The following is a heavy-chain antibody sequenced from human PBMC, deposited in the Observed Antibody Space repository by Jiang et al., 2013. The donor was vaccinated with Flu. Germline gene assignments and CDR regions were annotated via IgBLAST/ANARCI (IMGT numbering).Heavy chain of an antibody. D-gene: IGHD5-24*01. CDR1: GGSISSSAYY. CDR3: ARLVATTRRDLDF. J-gene: IGHJ4*02. Sequence: GPGLVKPSQTLSLTCTVSGGSISSSAYYWNWIRQHPGKGLEWIGYIFYNGSTFYNPSLKSRVTISIDTSKSQFSLRLTSVTAADTAVYYCARLVATTRRDLDFWGQGTLVTVSS. CDR2: IFYNGST. V-gene: IGHV4-31*03.